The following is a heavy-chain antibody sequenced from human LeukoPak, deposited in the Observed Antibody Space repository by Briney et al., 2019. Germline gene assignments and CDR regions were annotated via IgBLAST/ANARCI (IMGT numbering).Heavy chain of an antibody. CDR1: GGSISSYY. CDR3: ARSYYDFWSGYPNWFDP. CDR2: TYYSGST. J-gene: IGHJ5*02. V-gene: IGHV4-59*01. Sequence: SETLSLTCTVSGGSISSYYWSWIRQPPGKGLEWIGYTYYSGSTNYNPSLKSRVTIPVDTSKNQFSLKLSSVTAADTAVYYCARSYYDFWSGYPNWFDPWGQGTLVTVSS. D-gene: IGHD3-3*01.